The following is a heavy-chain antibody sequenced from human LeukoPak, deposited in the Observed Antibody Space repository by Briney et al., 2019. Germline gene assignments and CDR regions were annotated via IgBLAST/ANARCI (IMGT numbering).Heavy chain of an antibody. V-gene: IGHV1-18*01. CDR2: ISTYNQNT. CDR3: ARPRGSGTFPFDY. Sequence: ASVKVPCKASGYTFASYGIVWVRQAPGQGLEWMGWISTYNQNTHYAQKYQGRVTMTTDTSTSTAYMELRSLRSDDTAVYYCARPRGSGTFPFDYWGQGTLVTVSS. J-gene: IGHJ4*02. D-gene: IGHD3-10*01. CDR1: GYTFASYG.